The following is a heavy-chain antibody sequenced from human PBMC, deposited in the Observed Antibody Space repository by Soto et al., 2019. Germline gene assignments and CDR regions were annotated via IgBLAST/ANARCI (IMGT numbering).Heavy chain of an antibody. J-gene: IGHJ4*02. D-gene: IGHD1-26*01. CDR2: MNPNSGNT. CDR3: ATEVGAKRFDS. CDR1: GYTFTSYD. V-gene: IGHV1-8*01. Sequence: QVQLVQSGAEVKKPGASVKVSCKASGYTFTSYDINWVRQATGKGLEWMGWMNPNSGNTGYAQKFQGRVTLSRNTSISTAYMELSSLTSEDTAVYYCATEVGAKRFDSWGQGTLVTVSS.